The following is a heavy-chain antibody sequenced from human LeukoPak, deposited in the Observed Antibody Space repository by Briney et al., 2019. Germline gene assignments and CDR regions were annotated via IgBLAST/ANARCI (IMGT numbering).Heavy chain of an antibody. CDR1: GFTFSNYE. Sequence: GGSLRLSCVAAGFTFSNYEVNWVRQAPGKGLEWVSYISSSGNTISYADSVKGRVTFSRDNAKNSVYLQMNSLRADDTALYYCAILGATRADYWGQGALVTVAS. CDR2: ISSSGNTI. CDR3: AILGATRADY. V-gene: IGHV3-48*03. D-gene: IGHD1-26*01. J-gene: IGHJ4*02.